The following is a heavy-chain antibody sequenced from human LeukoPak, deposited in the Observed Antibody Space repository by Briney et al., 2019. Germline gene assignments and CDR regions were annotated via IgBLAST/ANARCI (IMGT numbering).Heavy chain of an antibody. CDR2: IKTKTDGGTT. J-gene: IGHJ4*02. Sequence: GGSLRLSCAASGFTFSDYYMSWIRQAPGKGLEWVGRIKTKTDGGTTDYAAPVKGRFTISRDDSKDTLYLQMNSLKTEDTAVYYCTTLSVPVDYWGQGALVTVSS. CDR1: GFTFSDYY. D-gene: IGHD2-2*01. CDR3: TTLSVPVDY. V-gene: IGHV3-15*01.